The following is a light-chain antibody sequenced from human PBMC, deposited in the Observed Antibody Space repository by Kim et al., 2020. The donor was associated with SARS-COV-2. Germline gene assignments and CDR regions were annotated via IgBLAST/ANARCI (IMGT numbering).Light chain of an antibody. CDR2: GKN. J-gene: IGLJ2*01. CDR3: NSRDSNDNVV. CDR1: SIRSYY. Sequence: VALGQTVRITCQGDSIRSYYATGYQQKPGQAPILVIYGKNNRPSGIPDRFSGSSSGNTASLTITGTQAGDEADYYCNSRDSNDNVVFGGGTKLTVL. V-gene: IGLV3-19*01.